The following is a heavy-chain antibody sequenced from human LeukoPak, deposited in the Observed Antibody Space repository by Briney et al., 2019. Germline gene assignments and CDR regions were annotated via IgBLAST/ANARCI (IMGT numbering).Heavy chain of an antibody. J-gene: IGHJ5*02. V-gene: IGHV4-38-2*02. D-gene: IGHD6-19*01. CDR1: GYSISSGYY. CDR2: MYHSGST. Sequence: SETLSLTCTVSGYSISSGYYWGWIRQPPGKGLEWIGSMYHSGSTYYSLSLKSRVTISVDTSKNQLSLKMISVTAADTAMYYCARHQVSGWYLNWFDPWGQGTLVTVSS. CDR3: ARHQVSGWYLNWFDP.